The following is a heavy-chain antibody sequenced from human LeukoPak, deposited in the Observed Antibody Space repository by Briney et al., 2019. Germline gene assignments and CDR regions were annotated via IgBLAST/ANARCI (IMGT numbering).Heavy chain of an antibody. CDR2: IYYSWST. J-gene: IGHJ6*03. D-gene: IGHD3-22*01. V-gene: IGHV4-59*07. CDR1: GGSISSYY. Sequence: PSDTLSLTCTVSGGSISSYYWSWLRQPPGKELEGIGYIYYSWSTNYNPSLKSRVTISVDTSKNQFSLKLSSVTAADTAVYYCARSLGAYDSSGYYTGADYYYMDVWGKGTTVTVSS. CDR3: ARSLGAYDSSGYYTGADYYYMDV.